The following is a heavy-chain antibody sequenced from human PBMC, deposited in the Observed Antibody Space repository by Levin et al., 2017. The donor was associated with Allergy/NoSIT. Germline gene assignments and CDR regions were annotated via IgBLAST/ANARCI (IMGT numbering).Heavy chain of an antibody. D-gene: IGHD6-13*01. CDR2: INHSGTT. Sequence: SETLSLTCGVYGGSFTSFYWSWIRQPPGKGLEWIGEINHSGTTKYSPSLKSRVTMSVDTSENQISLRLSSVTAADTAVYYCAGAFASAGTDSMYFYCYGVDVWGQGTTVTVSS. CDR1: GGSFTSFY. CDR3: AGAFASAGTDSMYFYCYGVDV. J-gene: IGHJ6*02. V-gene: IGHV4-34*01.